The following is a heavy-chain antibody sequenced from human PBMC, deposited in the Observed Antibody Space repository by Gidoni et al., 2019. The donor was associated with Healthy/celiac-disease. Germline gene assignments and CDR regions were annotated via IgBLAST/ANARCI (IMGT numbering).Heavy chain of an antibody. CDR2: IYYSGST. D-gene: IGHD1-26*01. CDR1: GCSISSYY. Sequence: QVQLQESGPGLVKPSETLSLTCTVSGCSISSYYWSWIRQPPGKGLEWIGYIYYSGSTNYNPSLKSRVTISVDTSKNQFSLKLSSVTAADTAVYYCARSEWELLRGWFDPWGQGTLVTVSS. CDR3: ARSEWELLRGWFDP. J-gene: IGHJ5*02. V-gene: IGHV4-59*08.